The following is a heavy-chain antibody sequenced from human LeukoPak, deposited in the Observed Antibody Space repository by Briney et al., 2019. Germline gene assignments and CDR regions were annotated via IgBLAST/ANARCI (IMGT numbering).Heavy chain of an antibody. J-gene: IGHJ4*02. Sequence: GGSLRLSCAASGFTFSNYGMSWVRQAPGKGLEWVAVISFDATNKYYADSVKGRFTISRDNSKNTLYLQMNSLRAEDTAVYYCAKDSSADDSSGYSYYFDYWGQGTLVTVSS. V-gene: IGHV3-30*18. D-gene: IGHD3-22*01. CDR1: GFTFSNYG. CDR3: AKDSSADDSSGYSYYFDY. CDR2: ISFDATNK.